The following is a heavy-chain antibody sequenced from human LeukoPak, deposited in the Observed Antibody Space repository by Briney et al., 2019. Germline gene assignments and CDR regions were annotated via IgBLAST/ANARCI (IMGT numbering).Heavy chain of an antibody. V-gene: IGHV4-61*02. CDR2: IYTSGST. Sequence: SQTLSLTCTVSGGSISSGSYYWSWIRQPAGKGLEWIGRIYTSGSTNYNPSLKSRVTISVDTSKNQFSLTLSSVTAADTAVYYCARDFLKTDAFDIWGQGTMVTFSS. CDR1: GGSISSGSYY. J-gene: IGHJ3*02. CDR3: ARDFLKTDAFDI.